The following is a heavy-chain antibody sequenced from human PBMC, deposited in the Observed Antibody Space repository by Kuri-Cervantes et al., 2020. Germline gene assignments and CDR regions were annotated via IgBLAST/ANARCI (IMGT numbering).Heavy chain of an antibody. Sequence: ASVKVSCKASGGTFSSYAISWVRQAPGQGLEWMGWMNPNSGNTGYARKFQGRVTMTRNTSISTAYMELSSLRSEDTAVYYCARVQSFQNDYFDYWGQGTLVTVSS. CDR3: ARVQSFQNDYFDY. CDR2: MNPNSGNT. V-gene: IGHV1-8*02. CDR1: GGTFSSYA. D-gene: IGHD1-1*01. J-gene: IGHJ4*02.